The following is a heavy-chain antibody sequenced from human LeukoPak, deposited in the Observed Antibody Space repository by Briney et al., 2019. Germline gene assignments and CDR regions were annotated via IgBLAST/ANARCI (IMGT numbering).Heavy chain of an antibody. D-gene: IGHD6-13*01. J-gene: IGHJ4*02. CDR2: ISSSSRYI. Sequence: GGSLRLSCAACGFTFSSYSMDWVRPAPGKGLEWVSSISSSSRYIYYADSVKGRFTISRHNPKNALSLHMNSLRDTETHGYLCAREAYSSSRYDYWGQGTLVTVSS. CDR1: GFTFSSYS. V-gene: IGHV3-21*01. CDR3: AREAYSSSRYDY.